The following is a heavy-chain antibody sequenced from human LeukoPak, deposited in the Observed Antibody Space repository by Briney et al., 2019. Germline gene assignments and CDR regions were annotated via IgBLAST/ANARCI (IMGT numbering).Heavy chain of an antibody. CDR3: ARDRFGAPFYYGMDV. D-gene: IGHD3-10*01. V-gene: IGHV3-66*01. CDR2: IYSGGST. CDR1: GFTVSSNY. Sequence: GGSLRLSCAASGFTVSSNYMSGAREAPGGGGEGGSVIYSGGSTYYADSVKGRFTISRDNSKNTLYLQMNSLRAEDTAVYYCARDRFGAPFYYGMDVWGQGTTVTVSS. J-gene: IGHJ6*02.